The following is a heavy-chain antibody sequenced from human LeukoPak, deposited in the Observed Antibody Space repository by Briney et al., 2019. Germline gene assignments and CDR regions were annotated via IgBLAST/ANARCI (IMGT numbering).Heavy chain of an antibody. J-gene: IGHJ6*02. V-gene: IGHV1-46*01. Sequence: ASVTVSCKASGYTFTSYYMHWVRQAPGQGLEWMGIINPSGGSTSYAQKFQGRVTMTRDTSTSTVYMELSSLRSEDTAVYYCARDRFLWLQTTYYYGMDVWGQGTTVTVSS. CDR2: INPSGGST. D-gene: IGHD5-24*01. CDR1: GYTFTSYY. CDR3: ARDRFLWLQTTYYYGMDV.